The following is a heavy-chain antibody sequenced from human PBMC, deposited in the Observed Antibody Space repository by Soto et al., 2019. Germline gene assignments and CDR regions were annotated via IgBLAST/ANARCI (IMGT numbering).Heavy chain of an antibody. CDR2: TYFRSKSYN. V-gene: IGHV6-1*01. J-gene: IGHJ4*02. Sequence: SQTLSLTCAISGDSVSSNTASWNWIRHSPSRGLEWLGRTYFRSKSYNDYAVSVKIRLIINPDTSSNQFTRQLNSVTPEDTAVYFCAKGDNLGPKTGYAFEHWGQGIMVTVSS. CDR3: AKGDNLGPKTGYAFEH. CDR1: GDSVSSNTAS. D-gene: IGHD5-12*01.